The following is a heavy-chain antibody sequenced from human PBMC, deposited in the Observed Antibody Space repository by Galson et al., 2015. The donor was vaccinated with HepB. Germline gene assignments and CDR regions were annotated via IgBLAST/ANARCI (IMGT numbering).Heavy chain of an antibody. CDR3: ARDAGEYSYVPDYYYYGMDV. CDR1: GYTFTSYG. CDR2: ISAYNGNT. Sequence: SVKVSCKASGYTFTSYGISWVRQAPGQGLEWMGWISAYNGNTNYAQKLQGRVTMTTDTSTSTAYMELRSLRSDDTAVYYCARDAGEYSYVPDYYYYGMDVWGQGTTVTVSS. D-gene: IGHD5-18*01. V-gene: IGHV1-18*04. J-gene: IGHJ6*02.